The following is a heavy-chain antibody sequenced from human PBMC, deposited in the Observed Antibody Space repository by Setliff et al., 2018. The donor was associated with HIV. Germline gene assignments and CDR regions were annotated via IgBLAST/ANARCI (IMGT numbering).Heavy chain of an antibody. D-gene: IGHD1-26*01. CDR1: GGTFSNYA. CDR2: IIPIFGTA. Sequence: SVKVSCKASGGTFSNYAINWVRQAPGQGLEWMGGIIPIFGTANHAQKLQGRVTITADEFTSTAYLELSSLTSEDTAVYYCATGLDRSTINAGFDIWGQGTMVT. J-gene: IGHJ3*02. CDR3: ATGLDRSTINAGFDI. V-gene: IGHV1-69*13.